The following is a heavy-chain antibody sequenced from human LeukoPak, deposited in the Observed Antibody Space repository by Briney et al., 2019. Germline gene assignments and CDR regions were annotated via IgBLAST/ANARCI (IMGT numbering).Heavy chain of an antibody. J-gene: IGHJ6*02. D-gene: IGHD6-19*01. CDR2: ISGSGGST. Sequence: GGSLRLSCAASGFTFSSYAMSWVRQAPGKGLEWVSAISGSGGSTYYADSVKGRFTISRDNSKNTLYLQMNSLRAEDTAVYYCAKEIRIAVAGTVLWYYYYGMDVWGQGTTVTVSS. CDR3: AKEIRIAVAGTVLWYYYYGMDV. CDR1: GFTFSSYA. V-gene: IGHV3-23*01.